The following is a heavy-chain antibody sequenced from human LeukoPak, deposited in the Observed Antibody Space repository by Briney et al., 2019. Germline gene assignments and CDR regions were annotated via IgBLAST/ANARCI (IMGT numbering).Heavy chain of an antibody. D-gene: IGHD6-6*01. V-gene: IGHV1-69*05. CDR3: ARIAGSVAFDI. CDR1: GGTFSSYG. CDR2: IIPIFGTS. Sequence: ASVKVSCKASGGTFSSYGFSWVRQAPGQGLEWMGRIIPIFGTSNYAQKFQGRVTITTDESTSTAYMELSSLRSEDTAVYYCARIAGSVAFDIWGQGTMVTLSS. J-gene: IGHJ3*02.